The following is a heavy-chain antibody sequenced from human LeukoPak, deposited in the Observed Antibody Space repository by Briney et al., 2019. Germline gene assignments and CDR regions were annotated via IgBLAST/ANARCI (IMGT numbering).Heavy chain of an antibody. Sequence: SETLSLTCTVSGGSISSYYWSWIRQPPGKGLEWIGYIYYSGSTYYNPSLKSRVTISVDTSKNQFSLKLSSVTAADTAVYYCAREGDCSSTSCPWSNWGQGTLVTVSS. D-gene: IGHD2-2*01. CDR2: IYYSGST. CDR3: AREGDCSSTSCPWSN. J-gene: IGHJ4*02. CDR1: GGSISSYY. V-gene: IGHV4-59*12.